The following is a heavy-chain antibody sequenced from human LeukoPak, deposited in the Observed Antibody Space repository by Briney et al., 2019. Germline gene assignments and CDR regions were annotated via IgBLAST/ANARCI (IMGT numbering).Heavy chain of an antibody. CDR2: IYYSGST. J-gene: IGHJ5*02. D-gene: IGHD3-10*01. Sequence: SQTLSLTCTVSDGSISSDYWSWIRQPSGKGLEWIGYIYYSGSTKYNPSLKSRLTISVDTSKNQLSLRLTSVTAADTAVYYCARNSVGELSWFDPWGQGTLVTVSS. CDR3: ARNSVGELSWFDP. V-gene: IGHV4-59*01. CDR1: DGSISSDY.